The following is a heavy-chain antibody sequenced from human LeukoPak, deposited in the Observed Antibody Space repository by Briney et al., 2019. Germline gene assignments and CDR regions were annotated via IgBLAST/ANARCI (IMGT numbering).Heavy chain of an antibody. CDR3: ARGPPFHYGSGSYYNFDY. V-gene: IGHV1-8*01. Sequence: GASVKVSCKASGYTFTSYAINWVRQATGQGLEWMGWMNPNSGNTGYAQKFQGRVTMTRNTSISTAYMELSSLRSEDTAVYYCARGPPFHYGSGSYYNFDYWGQGTLVTVSS. J-gene: IGHJ4*02. CDR2: MNPNSGNT. CDR1: GYTFTSYA. D-gene: IGHD3-10*01.